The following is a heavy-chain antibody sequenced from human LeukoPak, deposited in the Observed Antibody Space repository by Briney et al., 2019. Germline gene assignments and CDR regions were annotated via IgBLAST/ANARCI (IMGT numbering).Heavy chain of an antibody. J-gene: IGHJ4*02. CDR1: GXTFRTFG. Sequence: PGGSLRLSCAASGXTFRTFGMSWVRQAPGKGLEWVSALSFSGLTTYYADSVRGRFTISRDNSKSTLYLQMNSLRAEDTALYYCARPTSGWYAGGFDYWGQGILVTVSS. V-gene: IGHV3-23*01. CDR2: LSFSGLTT. D-gene: IGHD6-19*01. CDR3: ARPTSGWYAGGFDY.